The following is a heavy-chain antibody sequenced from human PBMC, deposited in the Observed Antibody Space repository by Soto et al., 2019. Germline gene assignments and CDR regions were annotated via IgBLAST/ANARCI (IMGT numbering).Heavy chain of an antibody. V-gene: IGHV1-3*01. J-gene: IGHJ5*01. CDR3: ARAQYFYDSSGHINLFDS. D-gene: IGHD3-22*01. Sequence: ASVKVSCKASGYTFTSYAMHWVRQAPGQRLEWMGWINAGNGNTKYSQKFQGRVTITRDTSASTAYMELSSLRSEDTAVYYCARAQYFYDSSGHINLFDSWGQGTLVTVSS. CDR1: GYTFTSYA. CDR2: INAGNGNT.